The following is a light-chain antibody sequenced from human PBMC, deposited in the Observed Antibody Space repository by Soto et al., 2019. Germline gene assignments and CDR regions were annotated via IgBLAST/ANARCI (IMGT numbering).Light chain of an antibody. J-gene: IGLJ1*01. Sequence: QSVLTQPPSASGTPGQRVFISCSGSSSNIGGTNYAYWYQQLPGAAPKLLMHSNNLRPSGVPDRFSGSRSGTSASLAIVGLRSEDEAVYYCAAWDASLSACVFGNGTKVTVL. CDR3: AAWDASLSACV. CDR2: SNN. V-gene: IGLV1-47*02. CDR1: SSNIGGTNY.